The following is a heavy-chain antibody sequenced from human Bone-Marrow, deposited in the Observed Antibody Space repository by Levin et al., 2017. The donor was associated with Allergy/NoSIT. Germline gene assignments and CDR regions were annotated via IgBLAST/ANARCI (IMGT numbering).Heavy chain of an antibody. CDR2: ISTSNSYI. J-gene: IGHJ6*02. CDR1: GFTFSSYS. V-gene: IGHV3-21*06. Sequence: GESLKISCAASGFTFSSYSMSWVRQAPGKGLEWVSSISTSNSYISYADSLKGRFTISRDNAKNSLYLQMHSLRAEDTAVYYCARVGYDYDSSGYYSVGMDVWGQGTTVTVSS. CDR3: ARVGYDYDSSGYYSVGMDV. D-gene: IGHD3-22*01.